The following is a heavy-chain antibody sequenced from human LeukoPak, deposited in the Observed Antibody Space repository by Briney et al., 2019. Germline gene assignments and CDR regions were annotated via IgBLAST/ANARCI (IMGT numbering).Heavy chain of an antibody. CDR2: IYSGRTT. CDR3: VRHDGRGGSTMGALDS. Sequence: PSETLSLTCTVSAGSISSSSHHWGWIRQSPGKGLEWIGSIYSGRTTYYNPSLNNRVTISVVTSKNQFSLQLNPVTAADTSVYYCVRHDGRGGSTMGALDSWGQGSLVTVSS. J-gene: IGHJ4*02. D-gene: IGHD5/OR15-5a*01. CDR1: AGSISSSSHH. V-gene: IGHV4-39*01.